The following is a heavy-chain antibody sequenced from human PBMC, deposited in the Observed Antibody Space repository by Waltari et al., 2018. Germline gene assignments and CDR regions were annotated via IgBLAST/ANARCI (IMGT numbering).Heavy chain of an antibody. CDR3: AREECSGGSCGWFDP. V-gene: IGHV4-59*01. CDR1: GGPISSYY. J-gene: IGHJ5*02. Sequence: QVQLQESGPGLVKPSETLSLTYTVSGGPISSYYWSWIRQPPGKGLEWIGYIYYSGSTNYNPSLKSRVTISVDTSKNQFSLKLSSVTAADTAVYYCAREECSGGSCGWFDPWGQGTLVTVSS. CDR2: IYYSGST. D-gene: IGHD2-15*01.